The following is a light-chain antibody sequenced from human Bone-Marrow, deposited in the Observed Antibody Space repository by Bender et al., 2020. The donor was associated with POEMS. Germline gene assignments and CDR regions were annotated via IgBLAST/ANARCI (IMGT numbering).Light chain of an antibody. CDR2: VNSDGSH. CDR1: SGLSSSA. CDR3: QTWSTGIVV. Sequence: QLVLTQSPSASASLGASVKLTCTLSSGLSSSAIAWHQQQPKKGPRYLMKVNSDGSHNKGDGIPDRFSGSSSGAERYLTISSLQSEDEADYYCQTWSTGIVVFGGGTKLTVL. J-gene: IGLJ2*01. V-gene: IGLV4-69*01.